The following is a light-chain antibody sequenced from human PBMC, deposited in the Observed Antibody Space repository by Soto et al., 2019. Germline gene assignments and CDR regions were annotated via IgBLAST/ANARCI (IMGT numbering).Light chain of an antibody. CDR1: SSDVGG. CDR3: SSYTSSSTRV. V-gene: IGLV2-14*01. CDR2: DVS. Sequence: QSALTQPASVSGSPGQSITISCTGTSSDVGGVSWYQQHPGEAPKLMIYDVSNRPSGVSNRFSGSKSGNTASLTISGLQAEDEADYYCSSYTSSSTRVFGTGTKLTVL. J-gene: IGLJ1*01.